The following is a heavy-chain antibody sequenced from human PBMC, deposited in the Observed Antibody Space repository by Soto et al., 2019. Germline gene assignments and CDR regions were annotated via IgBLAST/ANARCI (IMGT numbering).Heavy chain of an antibody. CDR1: GGSISSGGYY. Sequence: QVQLQESGPGLVKPSQTLSLTCTVSGGSISSGGYYWSWIRQHPGKGLEWIGYIYYSGSTYYNPSLKSRVTISVDTSKNQFSLKLSSVTAADTAVYYCARARLAVLTGYGGWFDPWGQGTLVTVSS. V-gene: IGHV4-31*03. D-gene: IGHD3-9*01. J-gene: IGHJ5*02. CDR3: ARARLAVLTGYGGWFDP. CDR2: IYYSGST.